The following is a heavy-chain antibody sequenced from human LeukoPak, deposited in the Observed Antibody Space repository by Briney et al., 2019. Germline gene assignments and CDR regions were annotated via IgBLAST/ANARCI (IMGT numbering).Heavy chain of an antibody. CDR2: INTNTGNP. D-gene: IGHD6-13*01. Sequence: ASVKVSCKASGYTFTSYAMNWVRQAPGQGLEWMVWINTNTGNPTYAQGFTGRFVFSLDTSVSTAYLQISSLKAEDTAVYYCARSPGIAAYYNWFDPWGQGTLVTVSS. CDR3: ARSPGIAAYYNWFDP. V-gene: IGHV7-4-1*02. CDR1: GYTFTSYA. J-gene: IGHJ5*02.